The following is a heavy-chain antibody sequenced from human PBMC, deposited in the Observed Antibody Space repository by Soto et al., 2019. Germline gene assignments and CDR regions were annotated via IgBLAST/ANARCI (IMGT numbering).Heavy chain of an antibody. V-gene: IGHV1-18*01. CDR2: ISAYNGNT. CDR3: ARDRMGSSGFRWAAKYYFDY. J-gene: IGHJ4*02. D-gene: IGHD6-19*01. CDR1: GYTFTSYG. Sequence: ASVKVSCKASGYTFTSYGISWVRRAPGQGLEWMGWISAYNGNTNYAQKLQGRVTMTTDTSTSTAYMELRSLRSDDTAVYYCARDRMGSSGFRWAAKYYFDYWGQGTLVTVSS.